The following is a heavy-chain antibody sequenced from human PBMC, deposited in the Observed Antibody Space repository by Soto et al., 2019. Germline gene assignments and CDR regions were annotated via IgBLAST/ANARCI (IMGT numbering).Heavy chain of an antibody. CDR1: GYTFTSYR. CDR2: ISAYNGNT. J-gene: IGHJ4*02. Sequence: ASVKVSRKASGYTFTSYRISRVRLAPGQGLEWMGWISAYNGNTNYAQKLQGRVTMTTDTSTSTAYMELRSLRSDDTAVYYCERDPPRIAVAGSEYWGQGTLVTVTS. CDR3: ERDPPRIAVAGSEY. V-gene: IGHV1-18*01. D-gene: IGHD6-19*01.